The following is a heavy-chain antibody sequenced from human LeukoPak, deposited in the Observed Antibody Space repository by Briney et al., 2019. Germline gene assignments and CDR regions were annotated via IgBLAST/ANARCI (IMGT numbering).Heavy chain of an antibody. CDR1: GFTFSSLA. CDR3: ASPAVYSSSWYYFDY. J-gene: IGHJ4*02. CDR2: ISHDGNNK. D-gene: IGHD6-13*01. Sequence: GRSLRLSCAASGFTFSSLAIHWVRQTPGKGLEWVGAISHDGNNKFYADSLKGRFTISRDDSKNTLYLQMSSLRAEDTAVYYCASPAVYSSSWYYFDYWGQGTLVTVSS. V-gene: IGHV3-30-3*01.